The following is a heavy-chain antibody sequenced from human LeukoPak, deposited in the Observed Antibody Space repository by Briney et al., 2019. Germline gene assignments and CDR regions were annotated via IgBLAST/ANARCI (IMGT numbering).Heavy chain of an antibody. CDR2: ITTDGGST. Sequence: PGGSLRLSCAVSGYTFSSYWMHWVRQAPGKGLVWVSFITTDGGSTNYADSVKGRFTISRDNAKNTLYLQMNSLRAEDTAVYYCASTLYSYGPLGYWGQGTLVTVSS. D-gene: IGHD5-18*01. V-gene: IGHV3-74*01. CDR3: ASTLYSYGPLGY. J-gene: IGHJ4*02. CDR1: GYTFSSYW.